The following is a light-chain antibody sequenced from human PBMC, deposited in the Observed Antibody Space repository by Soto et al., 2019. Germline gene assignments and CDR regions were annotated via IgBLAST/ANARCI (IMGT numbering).Light chain of an antibody. V-gene: IGLV1-40*01. CDR1: SSNIGAGYY. J-gene: IGLJ3*02. Sequence: QSVLTQPPSVSGAPGQRVTISCTGSSSNIGAGYYVHWYQQLPGTAPKLLIYSNNNRPSGVPDRFSGSKSGTSASLAITGLQAEDEADYYCKSYDSSLSGSVFGGGTKVTVL. CDR2: SNN. CDR3: KSYDSSLSGSV.